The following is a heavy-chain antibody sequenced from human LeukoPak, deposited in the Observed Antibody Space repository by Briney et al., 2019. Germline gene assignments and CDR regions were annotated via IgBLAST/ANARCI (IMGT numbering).Heavy chain of an antibody. CDR2: IYTSGST. D-gene: IGHD3-10*01. J-gene: IGHJ3*02. V-gene: IGHV4-4*07. CDR1: GGSISSYY. Sequence: ASETLSLTCTVSGGSISSYYWSWIRQPAGKGLEWIGRIYTSGSTNYNPSLKSRVTMSVDRSKNEISLHLASLTAADTALYYCAGRGSSSGSFDIWGPGTFVTVSS. CDR3: AGRGSSSGSFDI.